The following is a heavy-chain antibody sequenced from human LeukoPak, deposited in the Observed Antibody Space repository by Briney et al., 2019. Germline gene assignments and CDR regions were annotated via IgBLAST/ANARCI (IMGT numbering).Heavy chain of an antibody. D-gene: IGHD1-26*01. Sequence: GASVKVSCKASGYAFTSYFMHWVRQAPGQGLEWMGVVNPSSGSTTYSQKFQGRVTMTRDTSTSTVYMDLSSLRSEETALYYGARAVGPRGGNWFDPWGQGTLVTVSS. J-gene: IGHJ5*02. CDR2: VNPSSGST. CDR3: ARAVGPRGGNWFDP. V-gene: IGHV1-46*01. CDR1: GYAFTSYF.